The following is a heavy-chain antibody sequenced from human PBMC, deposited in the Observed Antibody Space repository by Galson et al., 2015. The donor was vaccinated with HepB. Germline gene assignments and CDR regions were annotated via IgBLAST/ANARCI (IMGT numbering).Heavy chain of an antibody. V-gene: IGHV4-34*01. CDR3: ARSTYYYDSSGYYFDY. CDR1: GGSFSGYY. J-gene: IGHJ4*02. Sequence: SLTCAVYGGSFSGYYWSWIRQPPGKGLEWIGEINHSGSTNYNPSLKSRVTISVDTSKNQFSLKLSSVTAADTAVYYCARSTYYYDSSGYYFDYWGQGTLVTVSS. CDR2: INHSGST. D-gene: IGHD3-22*01.